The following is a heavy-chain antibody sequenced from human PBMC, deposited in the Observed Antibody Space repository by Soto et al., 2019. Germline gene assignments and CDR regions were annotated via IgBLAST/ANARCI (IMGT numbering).Heavy chain of an antibody. J-gene: IGHJ4*02. D-gene: IGHD3-16*01. CDR2: IYHSGST. CDR3: AVITFGAHKSFDY. CDR1: GGSISSSNW. Sequence: QVQLQESGPGLVKPSGTLSLTCAVSGGSISSSNWWSWVRQPPGKGLEWIGEIYHSGSTNYNPSLKRRVTISVAKSTTQSSLKLSSVTAADTAVYYCAVITFGAHKSFDYWGQGTLVTVSS. V-gene: IGHV4-4*02.